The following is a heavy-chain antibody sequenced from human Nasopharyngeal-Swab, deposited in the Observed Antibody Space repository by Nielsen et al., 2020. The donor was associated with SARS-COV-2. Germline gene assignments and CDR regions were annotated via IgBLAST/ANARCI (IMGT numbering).Heavy chain of an antibody. D-gene: IGHD6-13*01. CDR3: ARAVFLSRKVGAAGTLGDY. Sequence: ASVQVSCKASGYSFTSYGISWVRQAPGQGLEWMGWISAYTGNTNYAQKLQGRVTMTTDTSTSTVYMELRSLRSDNTAVYYCARAVFLSRKVGAAGTLGDYWGQGTLVTVSS. CDR2: ISAYTGNT. V-gene: IGHV1-18*01. CDR1: GYSFTSYG. J-gene: IGHJ4*02.